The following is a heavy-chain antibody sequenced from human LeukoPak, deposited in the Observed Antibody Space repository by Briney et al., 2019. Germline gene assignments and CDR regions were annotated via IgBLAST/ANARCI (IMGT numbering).Heavy chain of an antibody. V-gene: IGHV3-53*01. D-gene: IGHD4-17*01. J-gene: IGHJ4*02. CDR3: ASAGGDYDDYEGLGLSY. CDR2: IYSGGST. CDR1: GFTVSSNY. Sequence: GGSLRLSCAASGFTVSSNYMSWVRQAPGKGLEWVSVIYSGGSTYYADSVKGRFTISRDNSKNTLYLQMNSLRAEDTAVYYCASAGGDYDDYEGLGLSYWGQGTLVTVSS.